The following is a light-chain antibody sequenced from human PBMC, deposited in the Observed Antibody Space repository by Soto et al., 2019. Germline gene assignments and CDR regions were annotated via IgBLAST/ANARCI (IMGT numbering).Light chain of an antibody. J-gene: IGKJ4*01. V-gene: IGKV3-15*01. Sequence: EMVLTQFPATLSVSPGDMATLSCRASQSISNSLAWYQQKPGQTPRLLIYGASTRATGVPARFSGSGSGTDFTLTISSLQSEDFAVYYCQDYNSWPPFTFGGGTKVEIK. CDR2: GAS. CDR3: QDYNSWPPFT. CDR1: QSISNS.